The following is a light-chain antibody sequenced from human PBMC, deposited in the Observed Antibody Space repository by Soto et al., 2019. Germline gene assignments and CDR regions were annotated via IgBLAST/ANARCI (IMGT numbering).Light chain of an antibody. CDR1: QSVSSY. V-gene: IGKV3-11*01. CDR2: DAS. CDR3: QQRSNWPLLT. J-gene: IGKJ4*01. Sequence: EIVLTQSPATLSLSPGERATLSCRASQSVSSYLAWYQQKPGQAPRLLIYDASNRDTGIPARFSGSGSGTDFALTISSLEPEDFAVYYGQQRSNWPLLTFGGGTKVEIK.